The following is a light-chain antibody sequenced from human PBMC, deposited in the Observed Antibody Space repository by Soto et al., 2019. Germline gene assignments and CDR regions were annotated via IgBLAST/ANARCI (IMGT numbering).Light chain of an antibody. Sequence: EIVLTQSPGTLSLSPGDRATLSCRASQSLSSDYLAWYQQKPGQAPRLLIVGASRRATDIPDRFSGSGSGTDFALTITRLDPADFAVYFCQQYDTFPRTFGQGTKVEIQ. J-gene: IGKJ1*01. V-gene: IGKV3-20*01. CDR2: GAS. CDR1: QSLSSDY. CDR3: QQYDTFPRT.